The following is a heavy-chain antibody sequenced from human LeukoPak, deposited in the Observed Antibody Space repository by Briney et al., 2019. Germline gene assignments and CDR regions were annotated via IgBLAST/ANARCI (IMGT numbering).Heavy chain of an antibody. CDR3: ARDGAYGFAYYYYMDV. V-gene: IGHV7-4-1*02. CDR1: GYTFTSYA. D-gene: IGHD3-10*01. J-gene: IGHJ6*03. Sequence: ASVKVSCKASGYTFTSYAMNWVRQAPGQGLEWMGWINTNTGNPTYAQGFTGRFVFSLDTSVSTAYLQISSLKAEDTAVYYCARDGAYGFAYYYYMDVWGKGTTVTVSS. CDR2: INTNTGNP.